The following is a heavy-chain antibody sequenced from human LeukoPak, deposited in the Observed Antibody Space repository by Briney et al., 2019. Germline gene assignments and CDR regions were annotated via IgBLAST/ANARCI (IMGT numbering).Heavy chain of an antibody. D-gene: IGHD6-19*01. Sequence: GGSLRLSCTASGFTFGDYAMSWFRQAPGKGLEWVGFIRSKAYGGTTEYAASVKGRFTISRDDSKSIAYLQMNSLKTEDTAVYYCTRESHSSGWSNWFDPWGQGTLVTVSS. CDR3: TRESHSSGWSNWFDP. CDR2: IRSKAYGGTT. CDR1: GFTFGDYA. J-gene: IGHJ5*02. V-gene: IGHV3-49*03.